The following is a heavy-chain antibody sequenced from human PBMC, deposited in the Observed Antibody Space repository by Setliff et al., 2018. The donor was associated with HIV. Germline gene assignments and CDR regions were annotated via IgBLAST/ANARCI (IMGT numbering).Heavy chain of an antibody. J-gene: IGHJ4*02. Sequence: SETLSLTCAVYGGSFSDNYWSWIRQSPGKGLEWIGEINHSGRTKYSPSLKSRVTISVDTSKNQFSLKLSSVTAAGTAVYYCARGAELLWFGELHNIPYFDYWGQGTLVTVSS. CDR3: ARGAELLWFGELHNIPYFDY. V-gene: IGHV4-34*01. CDR2: INHSGRT. CDR1: GGSFSDNY. D-gene: IGHD3-10*01.